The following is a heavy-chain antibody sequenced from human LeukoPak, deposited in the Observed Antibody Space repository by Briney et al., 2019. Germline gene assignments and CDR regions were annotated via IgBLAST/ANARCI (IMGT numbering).Heavy chain of an antibody. CDR2: ISSSGST. V-gene: IGHV3-23*01. CDR3: ANSRRTYWYFDL. Sequence: GGSLRLSCTASGFAFSNYVMSWVRQVPGRGLEWVSSISSSGSTYYADPIKGRFTISRDNSKNTLYLQMDSLRAEDTAVYHCANSRRTYWYFDLWGRGTLLAVSS. J-gene: IGHJ2*01. CDR1: GFAFSNYV.